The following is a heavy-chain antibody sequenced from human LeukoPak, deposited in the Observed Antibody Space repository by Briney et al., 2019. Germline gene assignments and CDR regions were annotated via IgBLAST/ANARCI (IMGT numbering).Heavy chain of an antibody. CDR1: GFSFSSYL. V-gene: IGHV3-33*01. D-gene: IGHD1-26*01. CDR3: ARERLENLNDGSCPDALDI. CDR2: IGFDVSKI. J-gene: IGHJ3*02. Sequence: GGSLRLSCAASGFSFSSYLMHWVRQAPGKGLEWVALIGFDVSKIYYADSVKGRFTISRDNSKNTLYLQMNSLRDEDTAVYFCARERLENLNDGSCPDALDILGQGTMVTISS.